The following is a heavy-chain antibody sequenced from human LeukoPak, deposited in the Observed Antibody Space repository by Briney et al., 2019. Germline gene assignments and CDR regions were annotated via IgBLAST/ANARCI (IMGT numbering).Heavy chain of an antibody. V-gene: IGHV4-4*07. J-gene: IGHJ4*02. CDR1: GGSISSYY. Sequence: SETLSLTCTVSGGSISSYYWSWIRQPAGKGLEWIGRLYTSGSTNYNPSLKSRVTMSVDTPKNQFSLKLTSMTAADTAVYYCARGGSSGYYYGWGQGTLVTVSS. CDR2: LYTSGST. D-gene: IGHD3-22*01. CDR3: ARGGSSGYYYG.